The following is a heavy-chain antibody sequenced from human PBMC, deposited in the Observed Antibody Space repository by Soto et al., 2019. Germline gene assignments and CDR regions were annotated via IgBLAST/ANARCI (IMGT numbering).Heavy chain of an antibody. CDR2: ISSSSSYI. CDR3: ARVGGWGNIYYYYGMDV. V-gene: IGHV3-21*01. Sequence: PGGSLRLSCAASGFTFSSYSMNWVRQAPGKGLEWVSSISSSSSYIYYADSVKGRFTISRDNAKNSLYLQMNSLRAEDTAVYYCARVGGWGNIYYYYGMDVWGQGTTVTVSS. CDR1: GFTFSSYS. D-gene: IGHD7-27*01. J-gene: IGHJ6*02.